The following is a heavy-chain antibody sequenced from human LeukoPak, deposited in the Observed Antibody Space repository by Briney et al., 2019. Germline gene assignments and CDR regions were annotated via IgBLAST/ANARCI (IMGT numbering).Heavy chain of an antibody. D-gene: IGHD3-22*01. CDR1: GFTFSIYW. CDR3: AREASYYDSSGYYYVLDY. CDR2: IKQDGSEK. Sequence: PGGSLRLSCAASGFTFSIYWMSWVRQAPGKGLEWVANIKQDGSEKYYVDSVKGRFTISRDNAKNPLYLQMNSLRAEDTAVYYCAREASYYDSSGYYYVLDYWGQGTLVTVSS. V-gene: IGHV3-7*01. J-gene: IGHJ4*02.